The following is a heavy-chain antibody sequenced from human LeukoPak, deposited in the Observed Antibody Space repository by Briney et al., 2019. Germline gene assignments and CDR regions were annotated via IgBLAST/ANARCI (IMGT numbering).Heavy chain of an antibody. D-gene: IGHD6-19*01. V-gene: IGHV3-21*01. CDR3: ARGPEQWLVQGGFDY. J-gene: IGHJ4*02. Sequence: GGSLRLSCAASGFTFSSYGMNWVRQAPGKGLEWVSSISSSSSYIYYADSVKGRFTISRDNAKNSLYLQMNSLRAEDTAVYYCARGPEQWLVQGGFDYWGQGTLVTVSS. CDR1: GFTFSSYG. CDR2: ISSSSSYI.